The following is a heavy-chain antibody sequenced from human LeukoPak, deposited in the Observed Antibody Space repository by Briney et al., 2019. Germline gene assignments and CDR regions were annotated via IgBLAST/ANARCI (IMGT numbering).Heavy chain of an antibody. J-gene: IGHJ4*02. CDR1: GFTFSSYS. CDR3: AREQLYSNYYFDF. Sequence: RGSLRLSCAASGFTFSSYSMNWVRQAPGKGLEWASSISGRSIYIHYADSVKGRFTISRDNAKNSVYLQLNSLRVEDTAVYYCAREQLYSNYYFDFWGQGALVTVSS. D-gene: IGHD4-11*01. V-gene: IGHV3-21*06. CDR2: ISGRSIYI.